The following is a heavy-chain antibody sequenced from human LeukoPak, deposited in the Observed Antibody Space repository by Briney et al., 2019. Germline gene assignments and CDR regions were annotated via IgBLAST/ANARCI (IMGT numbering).Heavy chain of an antibody. D-gene: IGHD2-15*01. V-gene: IGHV3-11*01. CDR3: AGPFIVDPGAFDI. Sequence: GGSLRLSCAASGFTFSDYYMSWIRQAPGKGLEWVSYISSSGSTIYYADSVKGRFTISRDNAKNSLYLQMNSLRAEDTAVYYCAGPFIVDPGAFDIWGQGTMVTVSS. CDR1: GFTFSDYY. CDR2: ISSSGSTI. J-gene: IGHJ3*02.